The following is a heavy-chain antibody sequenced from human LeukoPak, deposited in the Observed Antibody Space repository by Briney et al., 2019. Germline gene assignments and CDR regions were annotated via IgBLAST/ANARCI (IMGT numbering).Heavy chain of an antibody. J-gene: IGHJ4*02. CDR3: ARAGLTGQFDY. D-gene: IGHD1-20*01. CDR2: IYHSGST. Sequence: SQTLSLTCAVSGGSISSGGYSWSWIRQPPGKGLEWIGYIYHSGSTYYNPSLKSRVTISVDRSKNQFSLKLSSVTAAGTAVYYCARAGLTGQFDYWGQGTLVTVSS. CDR1: GGSISSGGYS. V-gene: IGHV4-30-2*01.